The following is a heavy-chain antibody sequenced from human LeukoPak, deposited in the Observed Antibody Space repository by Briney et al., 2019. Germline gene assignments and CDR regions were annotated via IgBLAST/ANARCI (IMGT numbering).Heavy chain of an antibody. J-gene: IGHJ4*02. CDR1: GFTVSSNY. D-gene: IGHD2-2*01. Sequence: PGGSLRLSCAASGFTVSSNYMSWVRQAPGKGLEWVSVIYSGGSTYYADSVKGRFTISRDNSKNTLYLQMNSLRAEDTAVYYCARGSNYCSSISCHLNDWGQGILVTVSS. CDR3: ARGSNYCSSISCHLND. V-gene: IGHV3-66*01. CDR2: IYSGGST.